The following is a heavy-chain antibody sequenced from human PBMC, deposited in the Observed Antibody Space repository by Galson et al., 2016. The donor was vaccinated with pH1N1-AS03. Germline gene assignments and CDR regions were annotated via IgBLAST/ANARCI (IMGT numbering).Heavy chain of an antibody. J-gene: IGHJ4*02. V-gene: IGHV3-23*01. CDR3: AKEGDEGAFDC. CDR1: GFTFSSYA. Sequence: CAASGFTFSSYAMSWVRQAPGKGLEWVSVISGIGTSTYYAASVKGRFSISRDNARNTLSLQMDGLRAEDTALYYCAKEGDEGAFDCWGQGTLVTVSP. CDR2: ISGIGTST.